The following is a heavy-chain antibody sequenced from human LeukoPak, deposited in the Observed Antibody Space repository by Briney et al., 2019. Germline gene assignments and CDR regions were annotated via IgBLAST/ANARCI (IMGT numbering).Heavy chain of an antibody. CDR1: GFTFSDHY. D-gene: IGHD1-26*01. Sequence: GGSLRLSCAASGFTFSDHYMSWIRQTPGEGLEWVSYISGSGSAINYADSVKGRFTISRDNSKNTLYLQMNSLRAEDTAVYYCAKDLLGGYFDYWGQGTLVTVSS. CDR2: ISGSGSAI. CDR3: AKDLLGGYFDY. V-gene: IGHV3-11*04. J-gene: IGHJ4*02.